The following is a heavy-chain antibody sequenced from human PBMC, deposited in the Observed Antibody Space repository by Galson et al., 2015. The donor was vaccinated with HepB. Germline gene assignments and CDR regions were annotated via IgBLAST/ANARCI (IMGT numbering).Heavy chain of an antibody. J-gene: IGHJ5*02. CDR1: GYSFTSYW. Sequence: QSGAEVKKPGESLKISCKGSGYSFTSYWIGWVRQMPGKGLEWMGIIYPGDSDTRYSPSFQGQVTISADKSISTAYLQWSSLKASDTAMYYCARRGSGYCSSTSCYTGWFDPWGQGTLVTVSS. D-gene: IGHD2-2*02. V-gene: IGHV5-51*01. CDR2: IYPGDSDT. CDR3: ARRGSGYCSSTSCYTGWFDP.